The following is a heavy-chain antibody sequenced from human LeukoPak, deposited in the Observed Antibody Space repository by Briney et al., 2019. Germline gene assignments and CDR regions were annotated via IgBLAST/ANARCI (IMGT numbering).Heavy chain of an antibody. J-gene: IGHJ4*02. Sequence: GGSLRLSCAASGFTFRNYGMHWVRQAPGKGLEWVTIIRHGGSEKLYADSVKGRFTISRDNSKNTLYLQMNSLRAEDTAVYYCSKDYRYCSGTSCYHPWYFDYWGQGTLVTVSS. D-gene: IGHD2-2*01. CDR2: IRHGGSEK. CDR1: GFTFRNYG. CDR3: SKDYRYCSGTSCYHPWYFDY. V-gene: IGHV3-30*02.